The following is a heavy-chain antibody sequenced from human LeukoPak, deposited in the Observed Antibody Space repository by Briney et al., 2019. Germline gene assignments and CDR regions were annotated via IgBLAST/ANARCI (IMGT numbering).Heavy chain of an antibody. J-gene: IGHJ4*02. CDR1: GYSFTSYC. V-gene: IGHV5-51*01. Sequence: GESLKISCKGSGYSFTSYCIGWVRQMPGKGLEWMEIIYPGDSDTTYSPSFQGQVTISADKSISTAYLQWSSLKASDTAMYYCARHRTSSGWYFDYWGQGTLVTVSS. CDR2: IYPGDSDT. CDR3: ARHRTSSGWYFDY. D-gene: IGHD6-19*01.